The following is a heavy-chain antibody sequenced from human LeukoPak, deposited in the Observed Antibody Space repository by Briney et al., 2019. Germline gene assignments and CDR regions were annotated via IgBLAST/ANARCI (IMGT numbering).Heavy chain of an antibody. J-gene: IGHJ4*02. CDR3: AKPHTPYCSGGTCYLFDY. D-gene: IGHD2-15*01. V-gene: IGHV3-23*01. CDR2: VSGGRSST. CDR1: GFSLSSYG. Sequence: GGSLRLSCVASGFSLSSYGMSWVRQAPGKGLEWVSTVSGGRSSTYYADSVKGRLTMSRDNSNNTVYLQMNGLRVDDTAVYYCAKPHTPYCSGGTCYLFDYWGQGTLVTVSS.